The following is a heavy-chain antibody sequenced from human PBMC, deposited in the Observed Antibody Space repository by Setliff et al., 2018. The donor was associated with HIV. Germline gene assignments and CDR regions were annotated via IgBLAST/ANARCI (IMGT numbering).Heavy chain of an antibody. CDR2: IIPIFGTL. D-gene: IGHD1-26*01. CDR3: ARVHSSGSTYSGSYGAFDI. J-gene: IGHJ3*02. V-gene: IGHV1-69*05. CDR1: GGTFSRYG. Sequence: WASVKVSCKASGGTFSRYGISWVRQAPGQGLEWMGGIIPIFGTLNYAQTFQGRVTITTDESTSTAYMDLSSLRSEDTALYYCARVHSSGSTYSGSYGAFDIWGQGTMVTVSS.